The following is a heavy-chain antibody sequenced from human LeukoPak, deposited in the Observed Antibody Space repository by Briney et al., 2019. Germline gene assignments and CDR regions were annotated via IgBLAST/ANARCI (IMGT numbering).Heavy chain of an antibody. V-gene: IGHV3-30*18. D-gene: IGHD5-18*01. CDR1: RFTLSSYG. CDR3: AKGELGLWFDY. Sequence: GRSLRLSCAASRFTLSSYGMHWVRQAPGKGLEWVALISYDGSNKYYADSVKGRFTTSRDNSKNTLYLQMNSLRAEDTAVYYCAKGELGLWFDYWGQGTLVTVSS. J-gene: IGHJ4*02. CDR2: ISYDGSNK.